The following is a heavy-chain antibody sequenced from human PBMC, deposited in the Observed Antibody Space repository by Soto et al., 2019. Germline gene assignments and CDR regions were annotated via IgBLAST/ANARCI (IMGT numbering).Heavy chain of an antibody. Sequence: EVQLLESGGGLVQPGGSLRLSCAASGLTFSSHAMSWVRQAPGKGLQWVSAISGSGGVTYYADSVKGRFTISRDNSKNTLYLQMHSLRAEDTAVYYCAKNITVTTPHYGMDVWGQGTTVTVSS. V-gene: IGHV3-23*01. D-gene: IGHD4-17*01. CDR1: GLTFSSHA. CDR2: ISGSGGVT. CDR3: AKNITVTTPHYGMDV. J-gene: IGHJ6*02.